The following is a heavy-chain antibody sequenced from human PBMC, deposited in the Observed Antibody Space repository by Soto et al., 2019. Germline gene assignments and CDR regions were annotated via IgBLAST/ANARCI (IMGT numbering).Heavy chain of an antibody. J-gene: IGHJ6*02. CDR3: AHSPSGGIAGAAYDGMDV. D-gene: IGHD1-26*01. Sequence: QITLKESGPTLVNPTQTLKLTCTFSGFSLSTSGVGVGWIRQPPGKALEWLALIYWNDDKRYSPSLKSRLTITKDTSKNQVVLTMTNMDPVDTATYYCAHSPSGGIAGAAYDGMDVWGQGTTVTVSS. V-gene: IGHV2-5*01. CDR1: GFSLSTSGVG. CDR2: IYWNDDK.